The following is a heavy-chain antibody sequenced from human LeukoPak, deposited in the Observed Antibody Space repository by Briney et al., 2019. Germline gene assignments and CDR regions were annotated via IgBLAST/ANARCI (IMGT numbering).Heavy chain of an antibody. D-gene: IGHD6-13*01. V-gene: IGHV4-39*07. CDR3: AKDPGSSRRGNWFDP. J-gene: IGHJ5*02. CDR2: IYYSGST. Sequence: PSETLSLTCTVSGGSISSSSYYWGWIRQPPGKGLEWIGSIYYSGSTYYNPSLKSRVTISVDTSKNQFSLKLSSVTAADTAVYYCAKDPGSSRRGNWFDPWGQGTLVTVSS. CDR1: GGSISSSSYY.